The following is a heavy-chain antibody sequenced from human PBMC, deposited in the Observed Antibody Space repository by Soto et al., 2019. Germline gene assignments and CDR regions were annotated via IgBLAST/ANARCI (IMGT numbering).Heavy chain of an antibody. Sequence: QVQLQESGPRLVKPSETLSLTCTVSGGSMIAYYWNWMRQPPGRGLQWIGYTYYSGSTTYNPSLKSRVTISVDSAKKQFSLKLDSVTTADTAVYYCERVRGTAGKRYFDYWGPGTLVTVSS. V-gene: IGHV4-59*01. J-gene: IGHJ4*02. D-gene: IGHD6-13*01. CDR3: ERVRGTAGKRYFDY. CDR1: GGSMIAYY. CDR2: TYYSGST.